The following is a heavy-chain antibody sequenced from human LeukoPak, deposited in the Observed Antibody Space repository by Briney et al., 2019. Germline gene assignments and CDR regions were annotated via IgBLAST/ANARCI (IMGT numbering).Heavy chain of an antibody. D-gene: IGHD6-25*01. J-gene: IGHJ4*02. V-gene: IGHV6-1*01. Sequence: SQTLSLTCAISGDSVSSSSAAWNWIRQSPSRGLEWLGRTYYRSKWYNDYAVSVKSRVTINPDTSKNQFSLQLNSVTPEDTAVYCCTRVAAAAFDHWGQGTLVTVSS. CDR3: TRVAAAAFDH. CDR1: GDSVSSSSAA. CDR2: TYYRSKWYN.